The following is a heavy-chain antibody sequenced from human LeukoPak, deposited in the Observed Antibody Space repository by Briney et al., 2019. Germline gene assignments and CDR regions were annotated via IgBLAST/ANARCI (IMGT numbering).Heavy chain of an antibody. D-gene: IGHD6-19*01. CDR2: IYTSGST. Sequence: SETLSLTCTVSGGSISSYYWSWIRQPAGKGLEWIGRIYTSGSTNYNPSLKGRVTISVDTSKNQFSLKLSSVTAADTAVYYCARSTDSGWHYYYGMDVWGQGTTVTVSS. CDR3: ARSTDSGWHYYYGMDV. CDR1: GGSISSYY. J-gene: IGHJ6*02. V-gene: IGHV4-4*07.